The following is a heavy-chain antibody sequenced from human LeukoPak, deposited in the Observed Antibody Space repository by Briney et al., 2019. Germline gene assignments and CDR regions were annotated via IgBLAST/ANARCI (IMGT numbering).Heavy chain of an antibody. CDR1: GGSFSGCY. V-gene: IGHV4-34*01. CDR3: ARRWLHRKGFDY. D-gene: IGHD5-24*01. Sequence: SETLSRTCAVDGGSFSGCYWGWICQPPGKGLEWIGEINHSGSTNYNPSLKSRVTISVDTSKNQFSLKLSSVTAADTAVYYCARRWLHRKGFDYWGQGTLVTVSS. J-gene: IGHJ4*02. CDR2: INHSGST.